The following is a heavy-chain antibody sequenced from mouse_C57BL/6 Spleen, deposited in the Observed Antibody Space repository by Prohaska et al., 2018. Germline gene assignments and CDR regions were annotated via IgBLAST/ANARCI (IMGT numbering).Heavy chain of an antibody. J-gene: IGHJ4*01. V-gene: IGHV1-26*01. CDR2: INTNNGGT. Sequence: EVQLQQSGPELVKPGASVKISCKASGYTFTDYYMNWVKQSNGKRLECIGDINTNNGGTSYNQKFKGKATLTVDKSSSTAYMELRRLTSEDSAVYYCARRGDHDAMDYWGQGTSVTVSS. D-gene: IGHD2-13*01. CDR1: GYTFTDYY. CDR3: ARRGDHDAMDY.